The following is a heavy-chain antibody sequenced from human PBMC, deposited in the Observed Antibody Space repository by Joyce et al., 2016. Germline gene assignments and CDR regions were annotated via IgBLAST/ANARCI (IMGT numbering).Heavy chain of an antibody. CDR3: VWGAVGATLSGLDY. V-gene: IGHV3-30*01. CDR2: IAADGTTK. J-gene: IGHJ4*02. Sequence: QVHLLESGGGVVQPGRSVRLSCVASGITFSNYPMHWVRQTPGKGLEWVSAIAADGTTKHYAGSVKGRITISRDNSKSTLHLQMNSLRIEGTAIYYCVWGAVGATLSGLDYWGQGTLVTVSS. CDR1: GITFSNYP. D-gene: IGHD1-26*01.